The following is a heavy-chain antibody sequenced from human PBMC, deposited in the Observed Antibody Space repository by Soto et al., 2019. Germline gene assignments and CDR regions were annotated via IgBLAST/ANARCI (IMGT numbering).Heavy chain of an antibody. CDR2: IYHSGST. J-gene: IGHJ6*02. CDR3: ARRDDFSYYYYGLDV. CDR1: GGSLSSYY. V-gene: IGHV4-59*01. D-gene: IGHD3-3*01. Sequence: QVQLQESGPGLVKPSETLSLTCSVSGGSLSSYYWSWIRQPPGKGLEWIGYIYHSGSTDYNPSLRSRVTISVDTSKNEFSLKVHSLTAEDTAVYYCARRDDFSYYYYGLDVWGQGTTVTVSS.